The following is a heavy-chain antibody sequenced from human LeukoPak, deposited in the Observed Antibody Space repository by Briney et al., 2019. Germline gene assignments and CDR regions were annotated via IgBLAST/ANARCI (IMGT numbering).Heavy chain of an antibody. CDR1: GFIFSTYG. V-gene: IGHV3-33*01. CDR3: ARGDILTGYYSPYYGMDV. CDR2: IWNDGSNK. D-gene: IGHD3-9*01. J-gene: IGHJ6*02. Sequence: TGGSLRLSCAASGFIFSTYGMHWVRQAPGKGLEWVAVIWNDGSNKYYADSVKGRVAISRDNSKNTLYLQFNSLRAEDTAVYYCARGDILTGYYSPYYGMDVWGQGTTVTVSS.